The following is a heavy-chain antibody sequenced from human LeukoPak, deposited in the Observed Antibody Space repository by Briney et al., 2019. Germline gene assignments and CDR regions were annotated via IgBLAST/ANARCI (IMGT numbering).Heavy chain of an antibody. CDR1: GFTFSSYA. J-gene: IGHJ4*02. V-gene: IGHV3-23*01. D-gene: IGHD6-13*01. CDR3: AKGLGSSSWYPLDY. CDR2: ISGSGGST. Sequence: GGSLRLSCAASGFTFSSYAMSWVRQAPGKGLEWVSAISGSGGSTYYADSVKGRFAISRDNSKNTLYLQMNSLRAEDTAVYYCAKGLGSSSWYPLDYWGQGTLVTVSS.